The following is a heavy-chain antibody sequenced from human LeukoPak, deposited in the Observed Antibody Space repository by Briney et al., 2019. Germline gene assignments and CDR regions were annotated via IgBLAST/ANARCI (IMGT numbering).Heavy chain of an antibody. J-gene: IGHJ3*02. CDR1: GFTFSNHW. D-gene: IGHD2-8*02. CDR2: INSDGTST. CDR3: ARTGTGGDLDI. V-gene: IGHV3-74*01. Sequence: GGSLRLSCAASGFTFSNHWLHWVRQAPGKGLVWVSRINSDGTSTIYADSVKGRFTISRDNAKSTVYLQMNSLRAEDTAVYYCARTGTGGDLDIWGQGTMVTVPS.